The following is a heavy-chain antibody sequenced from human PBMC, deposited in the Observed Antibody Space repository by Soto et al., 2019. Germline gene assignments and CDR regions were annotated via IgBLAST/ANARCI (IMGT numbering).Heavy chain of an antibody. Sequence: SGPTLVNPTQTLTLTCTFSGFSLSVTGMCVSWIRQPPGKALEWLARVGWDDDKYYSTSLKTRLTISKDTSKNQVVLTMTNMDPVDTATYYCVRTPTTFYYDSSGYHVVYDYWGQGTQVTVSS. CDR2: VGWDDDK. CDR3: VRTPTTFYYDSSGYHVVYDY. V-gene: IGHV2-70*11. D-gene: IGHD3-22*01. CDR1: GFSLSVTGMC. J-gene: IGHJ4*02.